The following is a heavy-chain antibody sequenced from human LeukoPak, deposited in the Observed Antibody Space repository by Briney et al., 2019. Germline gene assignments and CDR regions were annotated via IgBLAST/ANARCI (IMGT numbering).Heavy chain of an antibody. V-gene: IGHV3-23*01. CDR2: ISGSGHTT. CDR3: ARCTTGNTHYPIDY. Sequence: PGGSLRLSCAASGFTFSSCAMSWVRQAPGKGLEWVSGISGSGHTTYYADSVKGRFTISRDNSKNTLYLQMNSLRADDTALYYCARCTTGNTHYPIDYWGQGTLVTVSS. J-gene: IGHJ4*02. D-gene: IGHD4-17*01. CDR1: GFTFSSCA.